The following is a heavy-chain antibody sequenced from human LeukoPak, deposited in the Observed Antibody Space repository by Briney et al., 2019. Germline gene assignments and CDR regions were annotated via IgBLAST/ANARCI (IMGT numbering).Heavy chain of an antibody. CDR1: GFTFGDYA. J-gene: IGHJ4*02. Sequence: GGSLRLSCTASGFTFGDYAMSWVRQAPGKGLEWVGFIRSKAYGGTTEYAASVKGRFTISRDDSENSLYLQMNSLKTEDTAVYYCARWDSAVTGYYWGQGTLVTVSS. D-gene: IGHD3-9*01. CDR3: ARWDSAVTGYY. V-gene: IGHV3-49*04. CDR2: IRSKAYGGTT.